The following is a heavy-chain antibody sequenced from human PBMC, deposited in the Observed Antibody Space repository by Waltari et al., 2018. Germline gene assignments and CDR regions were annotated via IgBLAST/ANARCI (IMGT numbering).Heavy chain of an antibody. D-gene: IGHD3-16*01. CDR1: GFTFTSDW. J-gene: IGHJ4*02. CDR3: VRDRGWGNYFDY. Sequence: EVQLVESGGGLVQPGGSLRLSCVASGFTFTSDWMSWVRQAPRKGLEWVGNIKQDGSEKYYVDSVKGRFTISRDNAKNSMYLQMNSLRAGDTALYYCVRDRGWGNYFDYWGQGTLVTVSS. V-gene: IGHV3-7*01. CDR2: IKQDGSEK.